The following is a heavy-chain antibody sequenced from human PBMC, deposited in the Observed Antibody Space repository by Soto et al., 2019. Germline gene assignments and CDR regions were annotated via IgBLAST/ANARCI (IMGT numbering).Heavy chain of an antibody. Sequence: QVQLQQWGAGLLKPSETLSLTCAVYGGSFSGYYWSWIRQPPGKGLEWIGEINHSGSTNYNPSLKSRVTRSVDTSKNQFSLKLSSVTAADTAVYYCARIPRRVGLQLWLRPFDYWGQGTLVTVSS. CDR3: ARIPRRVGLQLWLRPFDY. V-gene: IGHV4-34*01. D-gene: IGHD5-18*01. CDR1: GGSFSGYY. J-gene: IGHJ4*02. CDR2: INHSGST.